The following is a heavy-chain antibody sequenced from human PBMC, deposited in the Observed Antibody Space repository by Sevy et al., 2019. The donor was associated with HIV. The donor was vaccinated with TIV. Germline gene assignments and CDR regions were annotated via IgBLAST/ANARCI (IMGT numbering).Heavy chain of an antibody. CDR1: GFTFTNYG. CDR2: ISNSGANT. J-gene: IGHJ4*02. Sequence: GGSLRLSCAASGFTFTNYGMHWVRQAPGKGLEWVSGISNSGANTYYADSVRGRFTVSRDNSKNTVYLQLNSLRAEDTAIYYCAREWTLLSDWYGEFDYWGQGTLVTVSS. V-gene: IGHV3-23*01. CDR3: AREWTLLSDWYGEFDY. D-gene: IGHD6-19*01.